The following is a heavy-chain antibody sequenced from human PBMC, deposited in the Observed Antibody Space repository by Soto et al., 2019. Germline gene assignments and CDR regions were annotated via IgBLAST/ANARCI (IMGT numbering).Heavy chain of an antibody. J-gene: IGHJ6*02. D-gene: IGHD3-22*01. Sequence: PSETLSLTCTVSGGSISSGGYYWSWIRQHPGKGLEWIGYIYYSGSTYYNPSLKSRVTISVDTSKNQFSLKLSSVTAADTAVYYCARDWLTMIVAEGPYGMDVWGQGTTVTVS. CDR2: IYYSGST. V-gene: IGHV4-31*03. CDR1: GGSISSGGYY. CDR3: ARDWLTMIVAEGPYGMDV.